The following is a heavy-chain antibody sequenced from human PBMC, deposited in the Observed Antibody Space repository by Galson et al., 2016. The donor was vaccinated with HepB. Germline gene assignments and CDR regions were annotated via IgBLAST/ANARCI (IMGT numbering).Heavy chain of an antibody. Sequence: SLRLSCAASGFTFSNNGMHWVRQAPGKGLEWVSYITSSSSSIYYADSVKGRFTISRDNAKNSLYLQMNSLRGEDTAVYYCAREGYGDFDQIPNYYYYGLDVWGQGTTVTVSS. J-gene: IGHJ6*02. CDR3: AREGYGDFDQIPNYYYYGLDV. V-gene: IGHV3-48*01. CDR2: ITSSSSSI. CDR1: GFTFSNNG. D-gene: IGHD4-17*01.